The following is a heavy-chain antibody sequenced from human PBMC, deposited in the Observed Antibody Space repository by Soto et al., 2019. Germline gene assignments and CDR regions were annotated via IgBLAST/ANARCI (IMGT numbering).Heavy chain of an antibody. CDR1: GGSISSYY. D-gene: IGHD6-13*01. J-gene: IGHJ4*02. CDR3: ARHVKRIAASGTFDY. CDR2: IYYSGST. V-gene: IGHV4-59*08. Sequence: QVQLQESGPGLVKPLETLSLTCTVSGGSISSYYWSWIRQPPGKGLEWIGYIYYSGSTNYNPSLKSRVTISVDTSKNQFSLKLSSVTAADTAVYYCARHVKRIAASGTFDYWGQGTLVTVSS.